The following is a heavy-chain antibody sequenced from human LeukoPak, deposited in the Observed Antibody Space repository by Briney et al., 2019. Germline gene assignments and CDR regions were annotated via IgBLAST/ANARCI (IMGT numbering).Heavy chain of an antibody. CDR3: ARAGGASWYFDY. J-gene: IGHJ4*02. CDR2: TYYRSKWYN. V-gene: IGHV6-1*01. D-gene: IGHD2-2*01. CDR1: GDSVSSNSAA. Sequence: SQTLSLTCAISGDSVSSNSAAWNWIRQSPSRGLEWLGRTYYRSKWYNDYAASVKSRMTISPDASKNQFSLQLNSVTPEDTAVYYCARAGGASWYFDYWGQGTLVTVSS.